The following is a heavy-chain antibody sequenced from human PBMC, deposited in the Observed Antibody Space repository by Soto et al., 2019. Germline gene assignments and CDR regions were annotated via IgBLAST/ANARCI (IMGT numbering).Heavy chain of an antibody. CDR1: GFTFSDYY. D-gene: IGHD2-2*01. Sequence: GGSLRLSCAASGFTFSDYYMSWIRQAPGKGLEWVSYISSSGSTIYYADSVKGRFTISRDNAKNSLYLQMNSLRAEDTAVYYCARVPVPAAYYYYGMDVWGQGTTVTVSS. J-gene: IGHJ6*02. CDR2: ISSSGSTI. V-gene: IGHV3-11*01. CDR3: ARVPVPAAYYYYGMDV.